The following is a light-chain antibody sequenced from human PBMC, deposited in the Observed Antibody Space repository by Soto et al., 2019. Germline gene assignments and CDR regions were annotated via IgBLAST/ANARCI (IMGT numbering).Light chain of an antibody. Sequence: EIVLTQSPGTLSFSPGERATLSCRASQSVSSNLLAWYQQKPGQAPRLLIYGATNRATGIPDRFSGSGSGTDFTLTISRLEPEDFAVYYCQQYGSSPRTFGQGTKVDIX. CDR2: GAT. V-gene: IGKV3-20*01. J-gene: IGKJ1*01. CDR3: QQYGSSPRT. CDR1: QSVSSNL.